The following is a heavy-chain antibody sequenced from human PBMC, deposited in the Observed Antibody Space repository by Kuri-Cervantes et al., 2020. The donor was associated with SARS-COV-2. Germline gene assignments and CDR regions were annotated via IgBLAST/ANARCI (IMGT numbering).Heavy chain of an antibody. J-gene: IGHJ3*01. Sequence: GESLKISCEASGFTFSDYYMSWIRQAPGKGLEWIAYISSSGSYSQSADSVEGRFTVSRDNAKNSLYLQMNSLRVEDTAVYYCAREDSGTNDAFDFWGQGATVTVSS. CDR3: AREDSGTNDAFDF. D-gene: IGHD3-10*01. V-gene: IGHV3-11*05. CDR2: ISSSGSYS. CDR1: GFTFSDYY.